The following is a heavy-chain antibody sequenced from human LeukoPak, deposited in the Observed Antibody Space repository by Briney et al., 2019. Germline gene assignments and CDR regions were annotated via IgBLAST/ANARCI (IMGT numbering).Heavy chain of an antibody. J-gene: IGHJ3*02. D-gene: IGHD3-22*01. CDR1: GYTLTAYY. Sequence: GASVKVSCKASGYTLTAYYLHWVRQAPGQGLEWMGRINTNSGGTTYAQKFQGRVTMTRDTSIGTAYMELSSLRSDDTAVYYCARPYYESSGLYVDAFDIWGQGTMVTVSS. V-gene: IGHV1-2*06. CDR2: INTNSGGT. CDR3: ARPYYESSGLYVDAFDI.